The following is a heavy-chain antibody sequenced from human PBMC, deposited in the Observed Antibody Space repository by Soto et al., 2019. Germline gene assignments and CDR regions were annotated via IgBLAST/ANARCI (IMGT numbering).Heavy chain of an antibody. Sequence: WASVKVSCKASGFSFTGYYIHWLLQAPGQGLEWMGWINAHSGGTEYAQKFQGRVTLTRDTSISTAYMTLSSLRSDDTAIYYCAKDLTRQLAYWLDPWGQGTQVTVSS. CDR2: INAHSGGT. CDR3: AKDLTRQLAYWLDP. CDR1: GFSFTGYY. D-gene: IGHD6-6*01. J-gene: IGHJ5*02. V-gene: IGHV1-2*02.